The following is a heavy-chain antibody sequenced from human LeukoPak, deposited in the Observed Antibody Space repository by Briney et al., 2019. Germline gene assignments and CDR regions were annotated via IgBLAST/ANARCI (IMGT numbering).Heavy chain of an antibody. D-gene: IGHD3-22*01. J-gene: IGHJ4*02. CDR1: GYSITSGYY. CDR2: IYHSGTT. CDR3: AKDSSGYYSFNY. V-gene: IGHV4-38-2*02. Sequence: SETLSLTCAVSGYSITSGYYWGWIRQPPGDGLEWIGSIYHSGTTYYNPSLKSRVTISVDTSKNQFSLKLTSVTAADTAVYYCAKDSSGYYSFNYWGQGTLVTVSS.